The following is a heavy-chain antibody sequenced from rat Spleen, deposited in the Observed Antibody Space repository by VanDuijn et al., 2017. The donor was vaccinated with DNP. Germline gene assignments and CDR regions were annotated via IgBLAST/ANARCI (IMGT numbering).Heavy chain of an antibody. D-gene: IGHD1-11*01. V-gene: IGHV5S13*01. Sequence: EVQLVESGGDLVQPGRSLKLSCAASGFTFSNYDMAWVCQAPTKGLEWVASITNTDSTSYIDSVKGRFAISRDNAQNTLYLQMDSLRSEDTATYYCVTGVYGGYEDWFVYWGQGTLVTVSS. CDR2: ITNTDST. CDR3: VTGVYGGYEDWFVY. J-gene: IGHJ3*01. CDR1: GFTFSNYD.